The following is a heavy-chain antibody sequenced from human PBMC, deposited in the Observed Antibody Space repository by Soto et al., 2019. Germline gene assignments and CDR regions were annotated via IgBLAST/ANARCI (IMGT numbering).Heavy chain of an antibody. CDR2: INAHNGNT. J-gene: IGHJ4*01. CDR1: GYTFTSDG. V-gene: IGHV1-18*01. CDR3: ARFRAGEAFDS. D-gene: IGHD2-21*01. Sequence: ASVKVSCKASGYTFTSDGITWVRQAPGQGLEWVGWINAHNGNTNYEQRLQDRLTLTTDTSTNTAYMELRNLRSDDTAVYYCARFRAGEAFDSWGHGTLVTVSS.